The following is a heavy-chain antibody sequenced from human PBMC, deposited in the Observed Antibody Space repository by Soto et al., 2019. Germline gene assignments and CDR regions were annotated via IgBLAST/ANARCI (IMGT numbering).Heavy chain of an antibody. D-gene: IGHD2-8*01. CDR2: IYYSGST. V-gene: IGHV4-39*01. CDR1: GGSISSSSYY. Sequence: SETLSLTCTVSGGSISSSSYYWGWIRQPPGKGLEWIGSIYYSGSTYYNPSLKSRVTISADTSKNQFSLNLSSVTAADTAVYYCARTLRCTNGICYLPNYYGMDVWGQGTTVTVSS. J-gene: IGHJ6*02. CDR3: ARTLRCTNGICYLPNYYGMDV.